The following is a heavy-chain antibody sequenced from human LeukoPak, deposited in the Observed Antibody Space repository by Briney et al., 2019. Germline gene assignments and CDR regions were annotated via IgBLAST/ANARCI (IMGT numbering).Heavy chain of an antibody. J-gene: IGHJ3*02. Sequence: SETLSLTCTVSGGSISRYYWSWIRQPPGTGLRAMGYFDYSGSTNYNPFLKSRVNISVDTSKNQFSLELSSVTAADTAVYYCARGSVNYCSSTSWSGAFDIWGQGTMVTVSS. CDR1: GGSISRYY. V-gene: IGHV4-59*12. CDR2: FDYSGST. CDR3: ARGSVNYCSSTSWSGAFDI. D-gene: IGHD2-2*01.